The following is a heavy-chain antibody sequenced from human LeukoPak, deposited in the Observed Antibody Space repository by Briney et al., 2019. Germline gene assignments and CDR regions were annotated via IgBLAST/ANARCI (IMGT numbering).Heavy chain of an antibody. CDR2: ITSGGTTI. V-gene: IGHV3-11*01. D-gene: IGHD2-15*01. Sequence: GGSLRLSCAASGFTSSDYYMSWVRQAPGKGLEWISHITSGGTTIYYADSVKGRFTISRDNAKKSLYLEMNSLRVEDTAVYYCARDGGSAVSYYFDYWGQGALVTVTS. J-gene: IGHJ4*02. CDR1: GFTSSDYY. CDR3: ARDGGSAVSYYFDY.